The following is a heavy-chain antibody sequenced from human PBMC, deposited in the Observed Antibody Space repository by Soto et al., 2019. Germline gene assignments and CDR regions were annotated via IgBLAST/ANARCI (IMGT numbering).Heavy chain of an antibody. Sequence: ASVKVSCKASGYTFTSYDINWVRQATGQGLEWMGWMNPNSGNTGYAQKFQGRVTMTRNTSISTAYMELSSLRSEDTAVYYCARAGQRVRTIFGVVTSYGMDVWGQGTTVTVSS. CDR2: MNPNSGNT. D-gene: IGHD3-3*01. CDR3: ARAGQRVRTIFGVVTSYGMDV. J-gene: IGHJ6*02. V-gene: IGHV1-8*01. CDR1: GYTFTSYD.